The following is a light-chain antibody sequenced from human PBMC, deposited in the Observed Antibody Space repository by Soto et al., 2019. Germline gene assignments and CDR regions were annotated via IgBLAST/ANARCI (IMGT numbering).Light chain of an antibody. CDR3: QPYGYSPIT. J-gene: IGKJ5*01. V-gene: IGKV3D-15*01. CDR2: GAY. Sequence: EIVMTQSPATMSVSPGEPNRLSRRASQSINSDVAWYQQKVGQTHRLLIHGAYTRATGIAARFSGSGSGTEFTLTISSLQSEDFAVYYCQPYGYSPITVGQGTRLEIK. CDR1: QSINSD.